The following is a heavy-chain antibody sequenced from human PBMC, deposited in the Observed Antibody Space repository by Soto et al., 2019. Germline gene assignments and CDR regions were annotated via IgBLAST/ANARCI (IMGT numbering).Heavy chain of an antibody. CDR2: ISSSGTNI. V-gene: IGHV3-11*01. D-gene: IGHD1-26*01. Sequence: QGQLVESGGGLVKPGGSLRLSCAASGFTFSDYYMSWIRQAPGKGREWVSYISSSGTNIYYADSVKGRFAISRDDAKNSLYLQMNSLRAEDTAVYYCATSGLGATTTSDYWGQGTLVTVSS. CDR1: GFTFSDYY. J-gene: IGHJ4*02. CDR3: ATSGLGATTTSDY.